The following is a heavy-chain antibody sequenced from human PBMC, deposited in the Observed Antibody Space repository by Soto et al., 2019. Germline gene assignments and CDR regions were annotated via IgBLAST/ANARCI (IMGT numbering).Heavy chain of an antibody. V-gene: IGHV3-23*01. CDR1: EFPFSSYA. CDR3: SKLSDDFWSGFLAFDI. CDR2: ISGSGGST. D-gene: IGHD3-3*01. J-gene: IGHJ3*02. Sequence: PGGSLRLSCAASEFPFSSYAMSWVRQAPGKGLEWVSGISGSGGSTYYADSVKGRFTISRDNSKNTLYLQMNSLRTEDTAVYYCSKLSDDFWSGFLAFDIWGQGTMVTVSS.